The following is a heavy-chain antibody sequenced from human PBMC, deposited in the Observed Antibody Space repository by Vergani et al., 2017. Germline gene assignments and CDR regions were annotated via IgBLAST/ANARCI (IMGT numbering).Heavy chain of an antibody. CDR1: GYTFTSYG. Sequence: QVQLVQSGAEGKKPGASVKVSCKASGYTFTSYGISWVRQAPGQGLEGMGWISAYNGNTNYAQKLQGRVTMTTDTSTSTAYMALRSLRSDDTAVYYCAIDGEGYYDSSGYWGYWGQGTLVTVSS. CDR2: ISAYNGNT. V-gene: IGHV1-18*01. CDR3: AIDGEGYYDSSGYWGY. D-gene: IGHD3-22*01. J-gene: IGHJ4*02.